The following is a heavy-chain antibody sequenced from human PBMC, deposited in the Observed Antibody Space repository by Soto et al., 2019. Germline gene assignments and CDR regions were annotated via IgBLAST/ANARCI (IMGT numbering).Heavy chain of an antibody. D-gene: IGHD3-16*01. CDR2: IYYSGST. J-gene: IGHJ5*02. CDR1: GGSISSYY. Sequence: QVQLQESGPGLVKPSETLSLTCTVSGGSISSYYWSWIRQPPGKGLEWIGYIYYSGSTNYNPSLNSRVTISVDTSKNQFSLKLSSVTAADTAVYYCARVPGLGWFDPWGQGTLVTVSS. V-gene: IGHV4-59*01. CDR3: ARVPGLGWFDP.